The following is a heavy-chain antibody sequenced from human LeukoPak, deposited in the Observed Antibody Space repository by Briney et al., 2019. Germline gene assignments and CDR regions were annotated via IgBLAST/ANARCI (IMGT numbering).Heavy chain of an antibody. V-gene: IGHV3-48*03. CDR1: GFTFSSYE. CDR2: INYSGSTI. Sequence: PGGSLRLSCAASGFTFSSYEMNWVRQAPGKGLEWISYINYSGSTIYYADSVKGRFTISRDNAKNSLFLQMNSLRAQDTAVYYCARDAGGFSGYGERENYMDVWGKGTTVTISS. J-gene: IGHJ6*03. D-gene: IGHD5-12*01. CDR3: ARDAGGFSGYGERENYMDV.